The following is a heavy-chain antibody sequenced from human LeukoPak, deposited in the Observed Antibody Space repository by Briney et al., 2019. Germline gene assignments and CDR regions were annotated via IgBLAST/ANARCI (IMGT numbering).Heavy chain of an antibody. CDR1: GGSISSSSYY. V-gene: IGHV4-39*01. CDR2: IYYSGST. CDR3: ARRGIQWRYFDY. D-gene: IGHD6-13*01. J-gene: IGHJ4*02. Sequence: SETLSLTCTVSGGSISSSSYYWGWIRQPPGKGLEWIGSIYYSGSTYYNPSLKSRVTISVDTSKNQFSLKLSSVTAADTAVYYCARRGIQWRYFDYWGQGTLVTVSS.